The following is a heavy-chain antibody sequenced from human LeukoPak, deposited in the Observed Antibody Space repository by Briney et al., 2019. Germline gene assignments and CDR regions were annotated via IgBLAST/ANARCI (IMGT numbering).Heavy chain of an antibody. D-gene: IGHD3-10*01. CDR1: GRSISSYY. J-gene: IGHJ4*02. Sequence: RASETLSLTCTVSGRSISSYYWSWIRQPAGKGLEWIGRIYTSGSTNYNPSLKSRVTMSVDTSKNQFSLKLSSVTAADTAVYYCARGTLLWFGELSFDYWGQGTLVTVSS. CDR3: ARGTLLWFGELSFDY. CDR2: IYTSGST. V-gene: IGHV4-4*07.